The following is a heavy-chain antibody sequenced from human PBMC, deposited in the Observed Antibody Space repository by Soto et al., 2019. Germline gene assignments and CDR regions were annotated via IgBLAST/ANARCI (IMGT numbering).Heavy chain of an antibody. CDR1: GATINSHY. CDR3: ARELSYGMDV. J-gene: IGHJ6*02. Sequence: QVQLQESGPGLVKPSETLSLTCTVSGATINSHYWTWIRQTPGKGLEWIGSIYFSGSTNYNPSLKGRVTISVATSKSQFSLQLSSVIAADTAMYYCARELSYGMDVWGQGTTVTVSS. CDR2: IYFSGST. V-gene: IGHV4-59*11.